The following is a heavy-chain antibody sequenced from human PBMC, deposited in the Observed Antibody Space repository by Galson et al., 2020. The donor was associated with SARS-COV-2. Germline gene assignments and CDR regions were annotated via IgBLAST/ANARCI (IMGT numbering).Heavy chain of an antibody. CDR2: IIPIFGTA. D-gene: IGHD4-17*01. Sequence: SVKVSCKASGGTFSSYAISWVRQAPGQGLEWMGGIIPIFGTANYAQKFQGRVTITADESTSTAYMELSSLRSEDTAVYYCARYDYGDYETPGGDDYYGMDVWCQGTTVTVSS. CDR3: ARYDYGDYETPGGDDYYGMDV. V-gene: IGHV1-69*13. CDR1: GGTFSSYA. J-gene: IGHJ6*02.